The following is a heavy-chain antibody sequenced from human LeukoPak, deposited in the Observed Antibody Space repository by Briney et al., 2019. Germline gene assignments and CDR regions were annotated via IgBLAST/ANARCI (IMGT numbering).Heavy chain of an antibody. V-gene: IGHV3-48*03. D-gene: IGHD5-24*01. J-gene: IGHJ4*02. Sequence: PGGSLRLSSAASGFAFSTYEMNWVRQAPGKGLEWVSYISGSSNTKYYADSVKGRFTISRDNAKNSLHLQLNSLRAEDTAVYYCARDRRRDGYIDPFDYWGQGTLVTVSS. CDR1: GFAFSTYE. CDR3: ARDRRRDGYIDPFDY. CDR2: ISGSSNTK.